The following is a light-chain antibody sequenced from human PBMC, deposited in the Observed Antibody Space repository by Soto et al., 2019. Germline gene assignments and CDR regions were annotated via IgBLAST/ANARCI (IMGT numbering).Light chain of an antibody. CDR2: GAS. V-gene: IGKV3-15*01. J-gene: IGKJ1*01. Sequence: EIVMTQSPATLSVSPGERATLSCRASQSVSSNLVWSQQKLGQAPRLLIYGASTSAAGIPARFSGSGSGTEFTLTISSLQSEDFAGYYCQQYNNWPQTFGQGTKVEIK. CDR3: QQYNNWPQT. CDR1: QSVSSN.